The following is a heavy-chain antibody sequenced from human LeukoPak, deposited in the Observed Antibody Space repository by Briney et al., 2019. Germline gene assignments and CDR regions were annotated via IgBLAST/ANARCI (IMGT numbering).Heavy chain of an antibody. V-gene: IGHV1-8*02. CDR2: INPNSGNT. Sequence: GASVKVSCKASGYTFTGYYMHWVRQAPGQGLEWMGWINPNSGNTGYAQKFQGRVTMTKNTSISTAYMELSSLRSEDTAVYYCARALRYFDWFYNYYYGMDVWGQGTTVTVSS. D-gene: IGHD3-9*01. CDR1: GYTFTGYY. CDR3: ARALRYFDWFYNYYYGMDV. J-gene: IGHJ6*02.